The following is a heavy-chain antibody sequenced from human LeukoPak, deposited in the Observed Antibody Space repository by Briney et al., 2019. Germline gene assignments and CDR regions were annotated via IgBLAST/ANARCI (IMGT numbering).Heavy chain of an antibody. D-gene: IGHD3-10*01. CDR2: ISYDGSNK. CDR1: GFTFSSYG. V-gene: IGHV3-30*18. CDR3: AKESYYYGSGSTGDAFDI. J-gene: IGHJ3*02. Sequence: GGSLRLSCAASGFTFSSYGMHWVRQASGKGLEWVAVISYDGSNKYYADSVKGRFTISRDISKNTLYLQMNSLRAEDTAVYYCAKESYYYGSGSTGDAFDIWGQGTMVTVSS.